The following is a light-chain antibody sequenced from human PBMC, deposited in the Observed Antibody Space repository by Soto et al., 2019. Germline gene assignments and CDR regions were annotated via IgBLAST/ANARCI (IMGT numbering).Light chain of an antibody. CDR3: RKSYSTPRIT. CDR1: QSISSY. J-gene: IGKJ5*01. Sequence: DIQMTQSPSSLSASVGDRVTITCRASQSISSYLNWYQQKPGKAPKLLIYAATSLQSGVPSRFSGSGSGTDFTLTISSLQPEDFATYYCRKSYSTPRITCVQGTRLEIK. CDR2: AAT. V-gene: IGKV1-39*01.